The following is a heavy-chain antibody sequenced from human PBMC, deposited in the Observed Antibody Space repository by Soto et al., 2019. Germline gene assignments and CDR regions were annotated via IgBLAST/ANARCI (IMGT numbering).Heavy chain of an antibody. CDR3: ARQGSNGAYVYFPMDV. CDR2: IYPGDSDT. D-gene: IGHD3-16*01. V-gene: IGHV5-51*01. J-gene: IGHJ6*02. Sequence: PGESLKISCKVSGYRFNNYWIGWVRQVPGKGLDWIGMIYPGDSDTTYSPSFQGQVTMSADKSTSTAYLEWSSLKASDTATYYCARQGSNGAYVYFPMDVWGQGTTVTASS. CDR1: GYRFNNYW.